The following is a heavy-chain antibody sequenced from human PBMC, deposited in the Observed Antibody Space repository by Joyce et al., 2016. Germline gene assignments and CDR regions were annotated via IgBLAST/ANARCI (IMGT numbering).Heavy chain of an antibody. D-gene: IGHD3-16*01. CDR1: AITFSSRW. Sequence: EVQLVESGGGPVQPGGSLGLSCAASAITFSSRWMHWVRQVPGKGLEWVSRVLGNGSGATYADSVKGRFTISRDNAKNTLYLQMNSLRAEDTAVYYCARDYYGRIDYWGQGTVVTVSS. V-gene: IGHV3-74*01. J-gene: IGHJ4*02. CDR3: ARDYYGRIDY. CDR2: VLGNGSGA.